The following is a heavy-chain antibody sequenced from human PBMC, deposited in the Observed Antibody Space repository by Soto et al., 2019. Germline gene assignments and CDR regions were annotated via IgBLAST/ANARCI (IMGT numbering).Heavy chain of an antibody. V-gene: IGHV3-30*03. D-gene: IGHD2-2*01. J-gene: IGHJ5*02. Sequence: PGGSLRLSCADSGFTFSSYGMHWVRQAPGKGLEWVAVISYDGSNKYYADSVKGRFTISRDTSKNTLYLQMNSLRVEDTAVYYCARDGGIVVVPAAANWCDPGGQGTRVTVS. CDR2: ISYDGSNK. CDR1: GFTFSSYG. CDR3: ARDGGIVVVPAAANWCDP.